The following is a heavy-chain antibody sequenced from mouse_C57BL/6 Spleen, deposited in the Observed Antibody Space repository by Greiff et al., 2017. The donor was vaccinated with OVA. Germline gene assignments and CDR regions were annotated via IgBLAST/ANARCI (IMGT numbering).Heavy chain of an antibody. CDR1: GYTFTDYY. CDR2: INPYNGGT. Sequence: VQLQQSGPVLVKPGASVKMSCKASGYTFTDYYMNWVKQSHGKSLEWIGVINPYNGGTSYNQKFKGKATLTVDKSSSTAYMELNSLTSEDSAVYYCASFTTVVAKDYFDYWGQGTTLTVSS. V-gene: IGHV1-19*01. J-gene: IGHJ2*01. CDR3: ASFTTVVAKDYFDY. D-gene: IGHD1-1*01.